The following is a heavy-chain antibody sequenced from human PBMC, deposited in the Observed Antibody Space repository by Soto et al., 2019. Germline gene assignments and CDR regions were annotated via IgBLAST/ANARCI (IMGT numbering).Heavy chain of an antibody. V-gene: IGHV1-69*02. D-gene: IGHD2-2*02. CDR3: GSDATSNIPPPY. Sequence: SVKVSCKASGGTFSSYTISWVRQAPGQGLEWMGRIIPILGIANYAQKFQGRVTITADKSTSTAYMELSSLRSEDPAVYYCGSDATSNIPPPYWAQGPLVTVPS. J-gene: IGHJ4*02. CDR2: IIPILGIA. CDR1: GGTFSSYT.